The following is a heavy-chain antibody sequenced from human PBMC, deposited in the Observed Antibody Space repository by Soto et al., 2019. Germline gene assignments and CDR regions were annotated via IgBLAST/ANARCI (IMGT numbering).Heavy chain of an antibody. J-gene: IGHJ5*02. CDR2: INHSGST. Sequence: QVQLQQWGAGLLKPSETLSLTCAVYGGSFSGYYWSWIRQPPGKGLEWIGEINHSGSTNYNPSLKSRVTISVDTSKNQFSLKLSSVTAADTAVYYCARCSGRRSSWYLSNWFDPWGQGTLVTVSS. CDR1: GGSFSGYY. CDR3: ARCSGRRSSWYLSNWFDP. D-gene: IGHD6-13*01. V-gene: IGHV4-34*01.